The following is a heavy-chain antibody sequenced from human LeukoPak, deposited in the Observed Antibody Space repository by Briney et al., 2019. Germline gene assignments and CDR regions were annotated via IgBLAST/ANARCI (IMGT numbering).Heavy chain of an antibody. Sequence: GGSLRLSCAASGFIFSNYWMSWARQAPGKGLEWVANIKQDGSEKYYVDSVNGRFTISRDNAKHSLYLQMNSLRAEDTAVYYCARAFITMIVDWGQGSLVTVSS. CDR2: IKQDGSEK. CDR3: ARAFITMIVD. CDR1: GFIFSNYW. V-gene: IGHV3-7*01. J-gene: IGHJ4*02. D-gene: IGHD3-22*01.